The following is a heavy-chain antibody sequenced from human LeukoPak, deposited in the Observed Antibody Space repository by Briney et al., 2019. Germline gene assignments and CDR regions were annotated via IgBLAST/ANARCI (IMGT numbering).Heavy chain of an antibody. CDR1: GFTFSSYS. V-gene: IGHV3-21*01. CDR2: ISSSSSYI. CDR3: ARAAMVRGVIITSYMDV. J-gene: IGHJ6*03. Sequence: AGGSLRLSCAASGFTFSSYSMNWVRQAPGKGLEWVSSISSSSSYIYYADSVKGRFTISRDNAKNSLYLQMNSLRAEDTAVYYCARAAMVRGVIITSYMDVWGKGTTVTVSS. D-gene: IGHD3-10*01.